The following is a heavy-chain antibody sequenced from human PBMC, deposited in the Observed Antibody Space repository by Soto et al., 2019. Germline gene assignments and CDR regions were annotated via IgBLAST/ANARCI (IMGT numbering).Heavy chain of an antibody. CDR2: IIPVFGTA. CDR1: GGTFSKYA. J-gene: IGHJ6*02. D-gene: IGHD3-3*01. Sequence: QVQLVQSGAEVKKPGSSVKVSCKASGGTFSKYAINWVRQAPGQGLEWMGGIIPVFGTANYGQKFQGRVTITADESTTTAYMELSSLRSEDTAVYYCARDRGMRYYDFCSGYLHYGMDVWGQGTTVTVS. V-gene: IGHV1-69*01. CDR3: ARDRGMRYYDFCSGYLHYGMDV.